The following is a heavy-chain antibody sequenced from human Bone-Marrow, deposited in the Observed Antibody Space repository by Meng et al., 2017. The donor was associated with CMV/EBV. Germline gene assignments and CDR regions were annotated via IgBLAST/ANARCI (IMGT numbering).Heavy chain of an antibody. Sequence: ASVKVSCKASGYTFTGYYMHWVRQAPGQGLEWMGWINPNSGGTNYAQKFQGRVTMTRDTSISTAYMELSRLRSDDTAVYYCATSGYCSRTSCPTGVYGAFENWGQGTMVTVSS. V-gene: IGHV1-2*02. D-gene: IGHD2-2*01. J-gene: IGHJ3*02. CDR3: ATSGYCSRTSCPTGVYGAFEN. CDR2: INPNSGGT. CDR1: GYTFTGYY.